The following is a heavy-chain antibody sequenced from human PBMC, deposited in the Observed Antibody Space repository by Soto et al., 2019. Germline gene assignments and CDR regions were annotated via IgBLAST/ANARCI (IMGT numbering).Heavy chain of an antibody. CDR1: GFTFSSYA. CDR3: AKDLAFKPVGTRAFDY. V-gene: IGHV3-23*01. J-gene: IGHJ4*02. Sequence: EVQLLESGGGLVQPGGSLRLSCAASGFTFSSYAMSWVRQAPGKGLEWVSAIGGSGGSTYYADSVKGRFTISRDNSKHTLYLQMNSLRAEDTAVYYCAKDLAFKPVGTRAFDYWGQGTLVTVSS. CDR2: IGGSGGST. D-gene: IGHD1-26*01.